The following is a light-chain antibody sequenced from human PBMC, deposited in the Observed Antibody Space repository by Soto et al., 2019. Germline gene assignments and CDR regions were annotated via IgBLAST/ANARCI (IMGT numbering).Light chain of an antibody. J-gene: IGLJ2*01. CDR1: SSDVGGYNY. V-gene: IGLV2-14*01. CDR2: EVS. Sequence: QSALTQPASVSGSPGQSITLSCTGTSSDVGGYNYVSWYQQHPGKAPKLMIYEVSNRPSGVSNRFSGSKSGNTASLTSSGLQAEDEADYYCNSYTSSSTRVVFGGGTKLTVL. CDR3: NSYTSSSTRVV.